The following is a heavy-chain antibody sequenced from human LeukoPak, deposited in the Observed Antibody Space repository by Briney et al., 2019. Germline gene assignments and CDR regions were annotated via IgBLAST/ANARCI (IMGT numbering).Heavy chain of an antibody. V-gene: IGHV3-48*01. CDR1: GFTFSSYS. Sequence: PGGSLRLSCAASGFTFSSYSMNGVRQAPGKGLEWVSYISSSSSTIYYADSVKGRFTISRDNAKNSLYLQMNSLRAEDTAVYYCARGAYCGGDCYSYNWFDPWGQGTLVTVSS. J-gene: IGHJ5*02. D-gene: IGHD2-21*02. CDR2: ISSSSSTI. CDR3: ARGAYCGGDCYSYNWFDP.